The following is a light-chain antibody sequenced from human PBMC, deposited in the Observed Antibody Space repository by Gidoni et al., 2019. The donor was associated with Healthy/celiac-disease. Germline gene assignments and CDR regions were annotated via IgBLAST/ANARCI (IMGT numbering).Light chain of an antibody. CDR2: DAS. J-gene: IGKJ2*01. CDR1: QDISNY. V-gene: IGKV1-33*01. Sequence: DIQMTQSPSSLSASVGDRVTITCQASQDISNYLNWYQQKPGKAPKLLNYDASNLETGGPSRFSGSGSGTDFTFTISSLQPEDIATYYCQQYDNLLYTFXQXTKLEIK. CDR3: QQYDNLLYT.